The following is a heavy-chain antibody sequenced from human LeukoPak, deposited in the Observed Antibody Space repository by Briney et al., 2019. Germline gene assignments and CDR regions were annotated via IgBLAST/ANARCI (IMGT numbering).Heavy chain of an antibody. D-gene: IGHD2-2*01. Sequence: PGGSLRLSCAASGFTFSSYAMRWVRQAPGKGLEWVSTISGSGGSTYYADSVKGRFTISRDNSKNTLYLQMNSLRAEDTAVYYCAKDRVVPAALFDYWGQGTLVTVSS. CDR2: ISGSGGST. CDR1: GFTFSSYA. CDR3: AKDRVVPAALFDY. V-gene: IGHV3-23*01. J-gene: IGHJ4*02.